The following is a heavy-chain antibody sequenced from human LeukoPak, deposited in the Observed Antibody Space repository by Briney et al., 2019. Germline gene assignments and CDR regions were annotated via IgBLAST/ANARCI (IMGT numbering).Heavy chain of an antibody. J-gene: IGHJ4*02. CDR2: ISSSSSYI. D-gene: IGHD2-2*01. CDR1: GFTFSSYS. V-gene: IGHV3-21*01. CDR3: AREVGYCSSTSCDYYFDY. Sequence: PGGSLRLSCAASGFTFSSYSMNWVRQAPGKGLEWVSSISSSSSYIYYADSVKGRFTISRDNAKNSLYLQMNSLRAEDTAVYCCAREVGYCSSTSCDYYFDYWGQGTLVTVSS.